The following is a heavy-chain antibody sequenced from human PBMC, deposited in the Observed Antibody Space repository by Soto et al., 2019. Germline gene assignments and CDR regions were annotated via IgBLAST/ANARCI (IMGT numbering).Heavy chain of an antibody. Sequence: QVQLVQSGAELKKPGSSVKVSCKASGDAFSGYPINWVRQAPGEGLEWMGRIIPVCGTTNDAQRFEGRVTFTSDESTNTAYMELRGMLSEDTAVYDCARDGGFGELKYWGPGTLVTVSS. J-gene: IGHJ4*02. CDR3: ARDGGFGELKY. CDR2: IIPVCGTT. V-gene: IGHV1-69*18. CDR1: GDAFSGYP. D-gene: IGHD3-10*01.